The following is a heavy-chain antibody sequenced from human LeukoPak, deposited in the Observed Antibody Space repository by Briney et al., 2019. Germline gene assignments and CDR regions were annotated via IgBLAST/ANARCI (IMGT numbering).Heavy chain of an antibody. J-gene: IGHJ6*03. D-gene: IGHD3-16*01. Sequence: GGSLRLSCAASGFTFSSYAMSWVRQAPGKGLEWVSAISGSGGSTYYADSVKGRFTISRDNSKNTLYLQRNSLRAEDTAVYYCAKGWGYYYYYYMDVWGKGTTVTVSS. CDR2: ISGSGGST. CDR3: AKGWGYYYYYYMDV. CDR1: GFTFSSYA. V-gene: IGHV3-23*01.